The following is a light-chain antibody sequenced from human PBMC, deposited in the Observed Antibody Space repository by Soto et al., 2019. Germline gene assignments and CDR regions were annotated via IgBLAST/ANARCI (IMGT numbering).Light chain of an antibody. V-gene: IGKV3-15*01. Sequence: EIVITQSPATLSVSPGERATLSCRASESVSSRLFWYQKKPVHAPRLLIHDASTRGTGIPARFSGSGSGTEFILTISIVESEDFAYYYCQQHNDWPTFGQGTRLEIK. CDR2: DAS. J-gene: IGKJ5*01. CDR3: QQHNDWPT. CDR1: ESVSSR.